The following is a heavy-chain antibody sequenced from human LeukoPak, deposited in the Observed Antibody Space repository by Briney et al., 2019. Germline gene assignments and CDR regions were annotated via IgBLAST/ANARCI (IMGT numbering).Heavy chain of an antibody. Sequence: GGSLRLSCAASGFTFSNYWMSWVRQAPGKGLEWVSSISSSSSYIYYADSVKGRFTISRDNAKNSLYLQMNSLRVEDTAVYYCARGYSNYGYAFDIWGQGTMVTVSS. V-gene: IGHV3-21*01. CDR2: ISSSSSYI. D-gene: IGHD4-11*01. CDR3: ARGYSNYGYAFDI. CDR1: GFTFSNYW. J-gene: IGHJ3*02.